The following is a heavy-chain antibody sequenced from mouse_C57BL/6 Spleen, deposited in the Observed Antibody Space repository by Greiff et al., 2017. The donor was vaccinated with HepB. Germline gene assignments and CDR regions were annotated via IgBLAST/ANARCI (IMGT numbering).Heavy chain of an antibody. CDR2: INPNYGTT. D-gene: IGHD2-4*01. V-gene: IGHV1-39*01. CDR1: GYSFTDYN. CDR3: AREGVYDYDGGYYAMDY. J-gene: IGHJ4*01. Sequence: VQLQHSGPELVKPGASVKISCKASGYSFTDYNMNWVKQSNGKSLEWIGVINPNYGTTSYNQKFKGKATLTVDQSSSTAYMQLNSLTSEDSAVYYCAREGVYDYDGGYYAMDYWGQGTSVTVSS.